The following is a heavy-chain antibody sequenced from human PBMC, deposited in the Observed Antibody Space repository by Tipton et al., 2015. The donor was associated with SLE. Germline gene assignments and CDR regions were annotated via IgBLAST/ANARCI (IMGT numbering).Heavy chain of an antibody. CDR3: ARDAPDTAMVQFDY. D-gene: IGHD5-18*01. CDR1: GFTFSSYS. Sequence: SLRLSCVASGFTFSSYSMNWVRQAPGKGLEWVSSISSSSSYIYYADSVKGRYTISRDNAKNSLYLQMNSLRAEDTAVYYCARDAPDTAMVQFDYWGQGTLVTVSS. CDR2: ISSSSSYI. J-gene: IGHJ4*02. V-gene: IGHV3-21*01.